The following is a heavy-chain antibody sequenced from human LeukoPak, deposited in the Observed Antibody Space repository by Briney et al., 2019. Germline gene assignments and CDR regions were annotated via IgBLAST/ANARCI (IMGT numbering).Heavy chain of an antibody. V-gene: IGHV1-2*02. D-gene: IGHD3-22*01. J-gene: IGHJ3*02. Sequence: ASVKVSCKASGYTFTGYYMHWVRQAPGQGLEWMGWINPNSGGTNYAQKFQGRVTMTRDTSISTAYMELSRLRSDDTAVYYCARDLSLTMIVVVDGAFDIWGQGTMVTVSS. CDR1: GYTFTGYY. CDR2: INPNSGGT. CDR3: ARDLSLTMIVVVDGAFDI.